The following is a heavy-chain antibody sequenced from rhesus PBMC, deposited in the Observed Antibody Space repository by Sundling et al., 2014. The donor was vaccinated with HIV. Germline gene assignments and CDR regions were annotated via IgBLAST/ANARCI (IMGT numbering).Heavy chain of an antibody. CDR2: ISGSSGST. J-gene: IGHJ4*01. CDR3: ARGRTIAVFDS. D-gene: IGHD6-37*01. CDR1: DVSITDYQY. V-gene: IGHV4-165*02. Sequence: QVQLQESGPGLVKPSETLSLTCAVYDVSITDYQYWTWIRLPPGKGVEWIGYISGSSGSTYYNPSLKSRVTISTDTSKNQFSLKLSSVTAADTAVYFCARGRTIAVFDSWGQGVPVTVSS.